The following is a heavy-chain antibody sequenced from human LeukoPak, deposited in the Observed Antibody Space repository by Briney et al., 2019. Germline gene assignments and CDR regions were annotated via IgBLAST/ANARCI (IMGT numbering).Heavy chain of an antibody. CDR1: GFTFSSCS. Sequence: PGGSLRLSCAASGFTFSSCSMNRVRQAPGKGLEWVSYISSSSTIYYADSVKGRFTISRDNAKNSLYLQMNSLRAEDTAVYYCARGRVITMVRGVLVYWGQGTLVTVSS. D-gene: IGHD3-10*01. CDR2: ISSSSTI. CDR3: ARGRVITMVRGVLVY. J-gene: IGHJ4*02. V-gene: IGHV3-48*01.